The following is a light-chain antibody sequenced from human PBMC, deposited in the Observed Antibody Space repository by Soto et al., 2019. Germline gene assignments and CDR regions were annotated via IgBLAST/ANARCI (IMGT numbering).Light chain of an antibody. CDR1: QTVRNNY. Sequence: IVLTKSLATLSLSQGERATLSCRASQTVRNNYLAWYQQKPGQAPRLLIYDASSRATGIPDRFSGGGSGTDFTLTISRLEPEDFAVYYCQEFSSYPLSFGGGTKVDI. J-gene: IGKJ4*01. V-gene: IGKV3-20*01. CDR2: DAS. CDR3: QEFSSYPLS.